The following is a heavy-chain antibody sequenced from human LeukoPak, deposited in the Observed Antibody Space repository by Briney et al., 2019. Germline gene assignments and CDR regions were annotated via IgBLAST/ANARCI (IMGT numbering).Heavy chain of an antibody. CDR1: GCTFGDHA. CDR3: ARGPIQLWIHNAMDV. CDR2: IRSKAYRGTT. V-gene: IGHV3-49*04. J-gene: IGHJ6*02. D-gene: IGHD5-18*01. Sequence: QAGGSLRLSCTDSGCTFGDHAMSWVRQAPGKGLEWVGFIRSKAYRGTTEYAASVKGRFTISRDDSASIAYLQMNSLRTEDTAVYYCARGPIQLWIHNAMDVWGQGTTVTVSS.